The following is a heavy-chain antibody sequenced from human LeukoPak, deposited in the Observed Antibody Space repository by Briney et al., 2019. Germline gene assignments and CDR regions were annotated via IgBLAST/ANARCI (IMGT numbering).Heavy chain of an antibody. J-gene: IGHJ4*02. V-gene: IGHV4-34*01. Sequence: SETLSLTCAVYGGSFSGYYWSWIRQPPGKGLEWIGEINHSGSTNYNPSLKSRVTISVDTSKNQFSLKLGSVTAADTAVYYCARANWNYEFFDYWGQGTLVTVSS. CDR2: INHSGST. D-gene: IGHD1-7*01. CDR1: GGSFSGYY. CDR3: ARANWNYEFFDY.